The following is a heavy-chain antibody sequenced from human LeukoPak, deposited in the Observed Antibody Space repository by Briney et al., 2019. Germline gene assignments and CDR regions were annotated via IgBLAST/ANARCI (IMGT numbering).Heavy chain of an antibody. CDR1: GFTFSSYA. V-gene: IGHV3-30*04. D-gene: IGHD6-13*01. J-gene: IGHJ4*02. CDR3: ARGAFGSSWLNFDY. Sequence: GRSLRLSCAASGFTFSSYAMHWVRQAPGKGLEWVAVISYDGSNKYYADSVKGRFTISRDNSKNTLYLQMNSLRAEDTAVYYCARGAFGSSWLNFDYWGQGTLVTVSS. CDR2: ISYDGSNK.